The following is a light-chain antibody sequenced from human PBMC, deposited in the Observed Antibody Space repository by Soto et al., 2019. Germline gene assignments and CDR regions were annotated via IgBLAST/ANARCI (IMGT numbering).Light chain of an antibody. Sequence: DIQMTQSPSSLSASVGDRVTITCRASQGISTYLAWYQQKPGKVPKLLIYGASTLQSGVPSRFSGSGSGTDFTLNISSLQPEDVATYYCQNYKSALLLFPFGPGTKVDIK. CDR2: GAS. CDR1: QGISTY. V-gene: IGKV1-27*01. J-gene: IGKJ3*01. CDR3: QNYKSALLLFP.